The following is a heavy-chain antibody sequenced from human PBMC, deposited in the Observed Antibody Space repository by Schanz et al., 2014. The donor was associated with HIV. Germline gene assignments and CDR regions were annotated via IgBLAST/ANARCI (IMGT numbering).Heavy chain of an antibody. CDR2: ISYDGRNK. CDR1: GFTFSGYG. V-gene: IGHV3-30*18. Sequence: VQLVESGGGLVQPGGSLRLSCAASGFTFSGYGMHWVRQAPGKGLEWVAVISYDGRNKYYADSVKGRFTISRDNSKNTLFLQMNSLRAEDTAVYYCAKVLIPMIAVPYYGMDVWGQGTTVTVSS. CDR3: AKVLIPMIAVPYYGMDV. J-gene: IGHJ6*02. D-gene: IGHD3-22*01.